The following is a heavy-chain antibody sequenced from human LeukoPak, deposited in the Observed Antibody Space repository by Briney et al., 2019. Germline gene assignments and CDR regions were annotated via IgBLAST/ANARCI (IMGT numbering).Heavy chain of an antibody. V-gene: IGHV4-61*02. J-gene: IGHJ3*02. CDR3: TRLALPDVVGAFEI. CDR1: GGSISSGSYY. D-gene: IGHD2-15*01. Sequence: KTSETLSLTCTVSGGSISSGSYYWSWIRQPAGKGLEWIARINARGTTTYNPSLRSRVTISIDTSRNQFSLQLSSVTAADTAMYYCTRLALPDVVGAFEIWGQGTRVTVSS. CDR2: INARGTT.